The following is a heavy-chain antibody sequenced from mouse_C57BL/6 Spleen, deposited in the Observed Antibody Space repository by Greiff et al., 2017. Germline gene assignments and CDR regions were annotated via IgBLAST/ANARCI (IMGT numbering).Heavy chain of an antibody. CDR2: ISSGGSYT. CDR3: ARHEGLRRGYYFDY. V-gene: IGHV5-6*01. Sequence: EVQLVESGGDLVKPGGSLKLSCAASGFTFSSYGMSWVRQTPDKRLEWVATISSGGSYTYYPDSVKGRFTISRDNAKNTLYLQMSSLKSEDTAMYYCARHEGLRRGYYFDYWGQGTTLTVSS. J-gene: IGHJ2*01. CDR1: GFTFSSYG. D-gene: IGHD2-2*01.